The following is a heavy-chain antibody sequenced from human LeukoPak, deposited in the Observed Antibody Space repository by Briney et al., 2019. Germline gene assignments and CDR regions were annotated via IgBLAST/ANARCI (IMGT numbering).Heavy chain of an antibody. CDR2: IYYSGST. CDR3: AGGVGRHYDSSGYYC. J-gene: IGHJ4*02. V-gene: IGHV4-39*01. D-gene: IGHD3-22*01. CDR1: GGSISSSSYY. Sequence: SETLSLTCTVSGGSISSSSYYWGWIRQPPGKGLEWIGSIYYSGSTYYNPSLKSRVTISVDTSKNQFSLKLSSVTAADTAVYYCAGGVGRHYDSSGYYCWGQGTLVTVSS.